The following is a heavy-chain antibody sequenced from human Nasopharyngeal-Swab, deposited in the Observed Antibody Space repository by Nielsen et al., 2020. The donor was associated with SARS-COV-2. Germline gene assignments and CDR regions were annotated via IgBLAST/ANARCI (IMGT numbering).Heavy chain of an antibody. D-gene: IGHD6-19*01. V-gene: IGHV4-38-2*01. CDR2: IYHSGST. CDR3: ARGAGYYYYYYMDV. Sequence: GSLRLSCAVSGYSISSGYYWGWIRQPPGKGLEWIGSIYHSGSTYYNPSLKSRVTISVDTSKNQFSLKLSSVTAADTAVYYCARGAGYYYYYYMDVWGKGTTVTASS. CDR1: GYSISSGYY. J-gene: IGHJ6*03.